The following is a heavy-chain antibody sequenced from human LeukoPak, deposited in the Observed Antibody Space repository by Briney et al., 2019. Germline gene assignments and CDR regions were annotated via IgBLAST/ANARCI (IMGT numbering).Heavy chain of an antibody. Sequence: SETLSLTCAVYGGSFSGYYWSWIRQPPGKGLEWIGEINHSGSTNYNPSLKSRVTISVDTSKNQFSLKLTSVTAADTAVYYCARVDIVATNWFDPWGQGTLVTVSS. CDR3: ARVDIVATNWFDP. CDR1: GGSFSGYY. J-gene: IGHJ5*02. D-gene: IGHD5-12*01. V-gene: IGHV4-34*01. CDR2: INHSGST.